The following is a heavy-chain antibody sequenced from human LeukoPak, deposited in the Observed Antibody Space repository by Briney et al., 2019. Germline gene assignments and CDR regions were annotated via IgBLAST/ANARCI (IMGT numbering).Heavy chain of an antibody. CDR1: GFIFNRYG. D-gene: IGHD3-22*01. V-gene: IGHV3-30*03. Sequence: PGRSLRLSCAASGFIFNRYGMHWVRQAPGKGLEWVAVISYDGSNKYYADSVKGRFTISRDNSKNTLYLQMNSLRAEDTAVYYCASLKFNYYDSSGLFDYWGQGTLVTVSS. CDR2: ISYDGSNK. J-gene: IGHJ4*02. CDR3: ASLKFNYYDSSGLFDY.